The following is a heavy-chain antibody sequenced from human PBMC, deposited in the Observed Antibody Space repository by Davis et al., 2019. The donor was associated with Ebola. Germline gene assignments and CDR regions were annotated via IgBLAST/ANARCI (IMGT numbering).Heavy chain of an antibody. CDR1: GYTFTSYD. J-gene: IGHJ6*02. Sequence: ASVKVSCKASGYTFTSYDINWVRQATGQGLEWMGWMNPNSGNTGYAQKFQGRVTMTRNTSISTAYMELSSLRSEDTAVYYCARDKDAVTTGSNYGMDVWGQGTTVTVSS. D-gene: IGHD4-17*01. CDR3: ARDKDAVTTGSNYGMDV. V-gene: IGHV1-8*01. CDR2: MNPNSGNT.